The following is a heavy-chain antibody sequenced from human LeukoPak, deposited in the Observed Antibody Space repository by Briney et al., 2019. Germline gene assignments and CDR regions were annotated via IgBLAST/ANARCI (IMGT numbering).Heavy chain of an antibody. V-gene: IGHV1-24*01. CDR3: ATEIVGYGDVHYFDS. J-gene: IGHJ4*02. CDR2: FNPEDAET. Sequence: EASVKVSCKVSGYTLTEISMHWVRQALGQGLEWMGGFNPEDAETIYARSFQGRLTVTEDTSTDTAYMELSSLRSEDTAMYYCATEIVGYGDVHYFDSWGQGTLVTVSS. CDR1: GYTLTEIS. D-gene: IGHD4-17*01.